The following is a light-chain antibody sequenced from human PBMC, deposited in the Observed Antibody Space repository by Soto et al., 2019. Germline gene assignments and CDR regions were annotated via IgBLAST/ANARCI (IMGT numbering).Light chain of an antibody. CDR3: QQSYNTLIT. CDR2: AAS. CDR1: QSINRY. V-gene: IGKV1-39*01. Sequence: DIPMTQSPSSLSASVGDRVTITCRASQSINRYLNWYQQKQGKAPKLLIYAASSLQSGVPSRFRGSGSGTDFTLTISSLQPEDFATYYCQQSYNTLITFGQGTRLEIK. J-gene: IGKJ5*01.